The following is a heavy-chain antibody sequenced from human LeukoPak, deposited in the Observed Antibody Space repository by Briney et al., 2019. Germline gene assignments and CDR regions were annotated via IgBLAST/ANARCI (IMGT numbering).Heavy chain of an antibody. CDR3: ARVLSGHSGSYYAGGWFDP. J-gene: IGHJ5*02. V-gene: IGHV4-59*01. CDR1: GGSISSYY. CDR2: IYYSGST. Sequence: SETLSLTCTVSGGSISSYYWSWIRQPPGKGLEWIGYIYYSGSTNYNPSLKSRVTISVDTSKNQFSLKLSSVTAADTAVYYCARVLSGHSGSYYAGGWFDPWGQGTLVTVSS. D-gene: IGHD1-26*01.